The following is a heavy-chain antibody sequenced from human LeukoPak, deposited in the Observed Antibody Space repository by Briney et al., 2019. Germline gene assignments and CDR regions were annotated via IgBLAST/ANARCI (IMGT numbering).Heavy chain of an antibody. CDR1: GFTFSSYA. D-gene: IGHD4-23*01. CDR2: ISGSGGST. CDR3: AKSGGNVQVTPLDY. J-gene: IGHJ4*02. Sequence: GGSLRLSCAASGFTFSSYAMSWVRQAPGKGLEWVSAISGSGGSTYYADSVKGRFTISRDNSKNTLYLQMNSLRAVDTAVYYCAKSGGNVQVTPLDYWGQGTLVTVSS. V-gene: IGHV3-23*01.